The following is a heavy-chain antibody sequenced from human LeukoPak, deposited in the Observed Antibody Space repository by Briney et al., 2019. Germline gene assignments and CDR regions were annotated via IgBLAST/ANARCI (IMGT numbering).Heavy chain of an antibody. V-gene: IGHV1-18*01. CDR2: ISAYNGNT. J-gene: IGHJ4*02. D-gene: IGHD2-2*01. Sequence: ASVKVSCKASGYTFTSYGISWVRQAPGQGLEWMGGISAYNGNTNYAQKLQGRVTMTTDTSTSTAYMELRSLRSDDTAVYYCARGHRIVPAATLDYWGQGTLITVSS. CDR3: ARGHRIVPAATLDY. CDR1: GYTFTSYG.